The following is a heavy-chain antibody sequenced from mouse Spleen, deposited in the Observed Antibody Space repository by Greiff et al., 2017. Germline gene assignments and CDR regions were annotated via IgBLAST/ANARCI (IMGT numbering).Heavy chain of an antibody. V-gene: IGHV5-17*01. CDR1: GFTFSDYG. CDR3: ARRRIYYYGSSPHWYFDV. D-gene: IGHD1-1*01. J-gene: IGHJ1*01. CDR2: ISSGSSTI. Sequence: EVKLVESGGGLVKPGGSLKLSCAASGFTFSDYGMHWVRQAPEKGLEWVAYISSGSSTIYYADTVKGRFTISRDNAKNTLFLQMTSLRSEDTAMYYCARRRIYYYGSSPHWYFDVWGAGTTVTVSS.